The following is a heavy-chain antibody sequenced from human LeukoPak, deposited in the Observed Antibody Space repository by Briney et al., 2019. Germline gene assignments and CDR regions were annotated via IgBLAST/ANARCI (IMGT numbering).Heavy chain of an antibody. V-gene: IGHV3-23*01. CDR2: ISGSSKIT. CDR1: GFTFSSYA. J-gene: IGHJ4*02. D-gene: IGHD3/OR15-3a*01. Sequence: GGSLRLSCAASGFTFSSYAMNWVRQAPGKGLEWVSTISGSSKITYYAGSVKGRFTISRDNSKNTLYLQMNSLRAEDTAVYYCAKWRMGDDFWRKNYFDYWGQGTLVTVSS. CDR3: AKWRMGDDFWRKNYFDY.